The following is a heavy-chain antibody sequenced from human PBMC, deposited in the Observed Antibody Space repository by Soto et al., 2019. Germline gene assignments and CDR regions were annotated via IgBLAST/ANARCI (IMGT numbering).Heavy chain of an antibody. CDR3: ARDGYGSWGVFDP. V-gene: IGHV3-48*01. J-gene: IGHJ5*02. CDR2: ISSSSSTI. Sequence: EVQLVESGGGLVQPGGSLRLSCAASGFTFSSYSMNWVRQAPGKGLEWVSYISSSSSTIYYADSVKGRFTISRDNAKNSLYLQMNSLRAEDTAVYYCARDGYGSWGVFDPWGQGTLVTVSS. CDR1: GFTFSSYS. D-gene: IGHD3-10*01.